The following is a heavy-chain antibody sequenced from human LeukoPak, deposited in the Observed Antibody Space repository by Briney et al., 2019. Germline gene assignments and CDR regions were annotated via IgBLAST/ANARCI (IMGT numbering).Heavy chain of an antibody. J-gene: IGHJ4*02. V-gene: IGHV3-7*03. CDR1: GFSFSSYW. Sequence: AGGSLRLSCAASGFSFSSYWMTWVRQAPGRGLEFVANIRGDGNEKYYMDSMKGRLTISRDNAKNSLFLQMSGLRAEDTAVYYCMTELLGYRGQGTLVTVSS. CDR3: MTELLGY. D-gene: IGHD1-14*01. CDR2: IRGDGNEK.